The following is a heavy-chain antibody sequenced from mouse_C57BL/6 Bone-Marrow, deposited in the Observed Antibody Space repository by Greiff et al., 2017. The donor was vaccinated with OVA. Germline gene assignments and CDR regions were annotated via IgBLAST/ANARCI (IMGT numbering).Heavy chain of an antibody. CDR2: INSDGGST. V-gene: IGHV5-2*01. CDR3: ARLAYPYYAMDY. CDR1: EYEFPSHD. Sequence: EVKLVESGGGLVQPGESLKLSCESNEYEFPSHDMSWVRKTPEKRLELVAAINSDGGSTYYPDTVERRFIISRDNTKKTLYLQMSSLRSEDTALYYCARLAYPYYAMDYWGQGTSVTVSS. D-gene: IGHD6-5*01. J-gene: IGHJ4*01.